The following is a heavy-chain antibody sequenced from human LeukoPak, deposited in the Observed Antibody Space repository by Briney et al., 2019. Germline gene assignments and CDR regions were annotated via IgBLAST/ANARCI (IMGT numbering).Heavy chain of an antibody. D-gene: IGHD3-9*01. CDR2: INHSGST. J-gene: IGHJ6*03. V-gene: IGHV4-34*01. Sequence: SETLSLTCAVYGESFSGYYWSWIRQPPGKGLEWIGEINHSGSTNYNPPLKSRVSISVDTSKNQFSLKMSSVTAADTAVYYCAGAELGFLTGYYYYYMDVWGKGTTVTISS. CDR3: AGAELGFLTGYYYYYMDV. CDR1: GESFSGYY.